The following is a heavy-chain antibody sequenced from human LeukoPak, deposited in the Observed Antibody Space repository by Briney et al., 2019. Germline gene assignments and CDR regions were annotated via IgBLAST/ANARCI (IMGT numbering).Heavy chain of an antibody. CDR2: IYHSGST. Sequence: SETLSLTCAVSGGSISSSNWWSWVRQPPGNGLEWIGEIYHSGSTNYNPSLKSRVTISVDKSKNQFSLKLSSVTAADTAVYYCAREQGGSYWRGRNRYFDYWGQGTLVTVSS. D-gene: IGHD1-26*01. CDR3: AREQGGSYWRGRNRYFDY. V-gene: IGHV4-4*02. J-gene: IGHJ4*02. CDR1: GGSISSSNW.